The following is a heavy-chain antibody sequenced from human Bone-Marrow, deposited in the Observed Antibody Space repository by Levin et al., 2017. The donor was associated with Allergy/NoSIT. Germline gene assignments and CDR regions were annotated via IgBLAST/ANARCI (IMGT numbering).Heavy chain of an antibody. J-gene: IGHJ6*02. CDR1: GFTFSSYT. CDR3: ARDRVKYSSSSERIYGMDL. Sequence: GGSLRLSCAASGFTFSSYTVHWVRQAPGKELEWVAVLSYDGRSKKFADSVEGRFTISRDDSKNTLYLQMNSLRDEDTAVYHCARDRVKYSSSSERIYGMDLWGQGTTVIVSS. D-gene: IGHD6-6*01. CDR2: LSYDGRSK. V-gene: IGHV3-30*04.